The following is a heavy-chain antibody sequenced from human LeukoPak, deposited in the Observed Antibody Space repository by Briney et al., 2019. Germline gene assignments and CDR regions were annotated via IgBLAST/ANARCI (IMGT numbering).Heavy chain of an antibody. CDR1: VFTFSSCA. CDR2: MSSRGSII. Sequence: PGGSLRLSCAASVFTFSSCAMNWVRQAPGKGLEGVSYMSSRGSIIFYADSVKGRFTISRDNAKNSLYLQMDRLRVEDTAVYYCARGEAGGMYNWFDTWGQGTLVTVSS. J-gene: IGHJ5*02. CDR3: ARGEAGGMYNWFDT. D-gene: IGHD6-13*01. V-gene: IGHV3-48*03.